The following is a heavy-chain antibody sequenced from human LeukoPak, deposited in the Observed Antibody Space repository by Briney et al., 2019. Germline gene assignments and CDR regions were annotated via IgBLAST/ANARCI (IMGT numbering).Heavy chain of an antibody. Sequence: PGGSLRLSRAASGFTFSTYNMNWVRQAPGKGLEWVSSISTSSTYIYYADSVKGRFTISRDNAENSLYLQMSSLRVEDTAIYYCARDRRATVTTAAFDYWGQGTLVTVSS. V-gene: IGHV3-21*01. D-gene: IGHD4-17*01. CDR3: ARDRRATVTTAAFDY. CDR1: GFTFSTYN. CDR2: ISTSSTYI. J-gene: IGHJ4*02.